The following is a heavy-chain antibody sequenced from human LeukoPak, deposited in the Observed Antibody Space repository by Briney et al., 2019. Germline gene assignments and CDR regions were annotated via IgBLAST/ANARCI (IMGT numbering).Heavy chain of an antibody. CDR3: ATYYDSSGYYYLSGDAFDI. D-gene: IGHD3-22*01. J-gene: IGHJ3*02. V-gene: IGHV4-59*08. CDR1: GGSISSYY. Sequence: SETLSLTCTVSGGSISSYYWSWIRQPPGKGLEWIGYIYYSGSTNYNPSLKSRVTISVDTSKNQFSLKLSSVTAADTAAYYCATYYDSSGYYYLSGDAFDIWGQGTMVTVSS. CDR2: IYYSGST.